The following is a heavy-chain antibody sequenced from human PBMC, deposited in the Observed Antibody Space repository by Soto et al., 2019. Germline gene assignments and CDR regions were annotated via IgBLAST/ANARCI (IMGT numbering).Heavy chain of an antibody. D-gene: IGHD4-4*01. CDR1: GYTFTSYY. V-gene: IGHV1-46*01. Sequence: ASVKVSCKASGYTFTSYYMHWVRQAPGQGLEWMGIINPSGGSTSYAQKFQGRVTMTRDTSTSTVYMELSSLRSEDTAVYYCARAGTVSPDYYYYYGMDFWGQGTTVTVSS. CDR2: INPSGGST. CDR3: ARAGTVSPDYYYYYGMDF. J-gene: IGHJ6*02.